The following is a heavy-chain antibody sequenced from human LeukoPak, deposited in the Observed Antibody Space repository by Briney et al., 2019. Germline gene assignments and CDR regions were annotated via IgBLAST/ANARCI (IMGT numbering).Heavy chain of an antibody. CDR1: GFTVSSSY. D-gene: IGHD6-13*01. J-gene: IGHJ4*02. V-gene: IGHV3-66*01. Sequence: GGSLRLSCAASGFTVSSSYMSWVRQAPGKGLEWVSIISSAGTTYYADSVKGRFTISRDNSKNTVYLQVNSLRDEDTAVYYCARDLEAANTFYFDYWGQGTMVTVSS. CDR3: ARDLEAANTFYFDY. CDR2: ISSAGTT.